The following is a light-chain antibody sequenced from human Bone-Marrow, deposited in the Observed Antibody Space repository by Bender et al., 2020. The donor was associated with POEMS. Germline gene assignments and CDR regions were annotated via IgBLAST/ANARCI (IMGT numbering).Light chain of an antibody. CDR1: SSDVESYNL. CDR2: EVN. J-gene: IGLJ3*02. Sequence: QSSLAQPASVSGSPGQSITISCTGTSSDVESYNLVSWYQQHPDTAPKLLIYEVNKRPSGVSDRFSGSKSGNAASLSISGLQPEDEADYDCCSYTTTTTLVAFGGGTTLTVL. V-gene: IGLV2-14*02. CDR3: CSYTTTTTLVA.